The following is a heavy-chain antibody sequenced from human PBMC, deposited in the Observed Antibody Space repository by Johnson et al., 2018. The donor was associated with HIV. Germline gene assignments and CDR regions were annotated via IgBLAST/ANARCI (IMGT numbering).Heavy chain of an antibody. Sequence: QVQLVESGGGVVQPGRSLRLSCAASAFAFSSYVMHWVRQAPGKGLEWVAVISYDGSNKYYADSVKGRFTISRDNSKNTLYLQMNSLRAEDTAVYYCARGGVIHDAFDIWGQGTMVTLSS. CDR2: ISYDGSNK. CDR3: ARGGVIHDAFDI. V-gene: IGHV3-30*04. CDR1: AFAFSSYV. D-gene: IGHD3-3*01. J-gene: IGHJ3*02.